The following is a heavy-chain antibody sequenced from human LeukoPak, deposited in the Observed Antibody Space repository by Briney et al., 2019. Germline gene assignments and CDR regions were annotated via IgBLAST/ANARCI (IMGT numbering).Heavy chain of an antibody. Sequence: ASVKVSCKASGYTFTSYDINWVRQATGQGLEWMGWMKPNSGNTDYAQKFQGRFTITINTSISTAYMELSSLRSDDTAVYYCARDDNYGIFVNVDYWGQGTLVTVSS. CDR3: ARDDNYGIFVNVDY. V-gene: IGHV1-8*03. D-gene: IGHD4-11*01. CDR2: MKPNSGNT. J-gene: IGHJ4*02. CDR1: GYTFTSYD.